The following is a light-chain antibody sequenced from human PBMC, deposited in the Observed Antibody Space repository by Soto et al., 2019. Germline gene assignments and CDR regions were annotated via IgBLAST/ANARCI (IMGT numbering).Light chain of an antibody. CDR3: QHYNSYSEV. Sequence: DIRMTQSPSSLSASVGDRVTITCRASQSISSYLNWYQQKPGKAPKLLIYKASTLKSGVPSRFSGSGSGTEFTLTISSLQPDDFATYYCQHYNSYSEVFGQGTKVDIK. CDR1: QSISSY. CDR2: KAS. V-gene: IGKV1-5*03. J-gene: IGKJ1*01.